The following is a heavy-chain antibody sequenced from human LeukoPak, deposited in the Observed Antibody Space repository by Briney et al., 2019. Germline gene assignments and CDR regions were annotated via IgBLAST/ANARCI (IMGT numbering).Heavy chain of an antibody. CDR2: IYYSGST. D-gene: IGHD3-22*01. CDR3: ARAWYYDALAAVSPSSELGPNFDY. J-gene: IGHJ4*02. CDR1: GGSISSSSYY. Sequence: SETLSLTCTVSGGSISSSSYYWGWIRQPPGKGLEWIGSIYYSGSTYYNPSLKSRVTISVDTSKNQFSLKLSSVTAADTAVYYCARAWYYDALAAVSPSSELGPNFDYWGQGTLVTVSS. V-gene: IGHV4-39*07.